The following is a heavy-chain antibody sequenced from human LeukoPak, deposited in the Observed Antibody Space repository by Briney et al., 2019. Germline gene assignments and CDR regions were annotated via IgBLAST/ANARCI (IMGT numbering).Heavy chain of an antibody. V-gene: IGHV5-51*01. CDR2: IYPSDSDT. J-gene: IGHJ6*02. CDR3: AGQITMVRGVPSYYYGMDV. D-gene: IGHD3-10*01. CDR1: GYSFTSYW. Sequence: GESLKISCKGSGYSFTSYWIGWVRQMPGKGLEWMGIIYPSDSDTRYSPSFQGQVTISADKSISTAYLQWSSLKASDTAMYYCAGQITMVRGVPSYYYGMDVWGQGTTVTVSS.